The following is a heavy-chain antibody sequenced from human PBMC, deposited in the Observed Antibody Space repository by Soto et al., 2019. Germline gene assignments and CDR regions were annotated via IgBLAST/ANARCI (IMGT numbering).Heavy chain of an antibody. D-gene: IGHD1-7*01. J-gene: IGHJ4*02. CDR3: ARDLYINWYYPLDS. Sequence: SVKVSCKTSGGTFRNYAFSWVRQAPGQGLEWMGGIIPIFGKANYEQRFQGRLTITADESTSTAYMELNSLRSEDTAVYFCARDLYINWYYPLDSWGQGTLVTVSS. CDR2: IIPIFGKA. V-gene: IGHV1-69*13. CDR1: GGTFRNYA.